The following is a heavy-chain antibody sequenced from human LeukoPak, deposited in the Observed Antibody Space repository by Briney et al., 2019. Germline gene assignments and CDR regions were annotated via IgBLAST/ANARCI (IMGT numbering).Heavy chain of an antibody. CDR1: GGSISSYY. Sequence: PSETLSLTCTVSGGSISSYYWSWIRQPAGKGLEWIGRIYTSGSTNYNPSLKSRVTMSVDTSKNQFSLKLSSVTAADTAVYYCARDLGDCSSTSCYKGVGYYYYYMDVWGKGTTVTVSS. CDR2: IYTSGST. V-gene: IGHV4-4*07. D-gene: IGHD2-2*02. CDR3: ARDLGDCSSTSCYKGVGYYYYYMDV. J-gene: IGHJ6*03.